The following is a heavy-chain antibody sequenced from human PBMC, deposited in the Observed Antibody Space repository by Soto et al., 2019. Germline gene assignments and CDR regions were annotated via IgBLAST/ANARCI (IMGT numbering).Heavy chain of an antibody. D-gene: IGHD3-9*01. Sequence: SVKVSCKASGGTFSSYTISWVRQAPGQGLEWMGRIIPILGIANYAQKFQGRVTITADKSTSTAYMELSSLRSEDTAVYYCARDYYYDILSPQYYYYYGMDVWGQGTTVTVSS. J-gene: IGHJ6*02. CDR1: GGTFSSYT. V-gene: IGHV1-69*04. CDR3: ARDYYYDILSPQYYYYYGMDV. CDR2: IIPILGIA.